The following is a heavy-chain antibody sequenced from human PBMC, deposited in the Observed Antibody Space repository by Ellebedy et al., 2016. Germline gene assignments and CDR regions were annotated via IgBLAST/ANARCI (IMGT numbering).Heavy chain of an antibody. D-gene: IGHD7-27*01. Sequence: SETLSLXXNVSGGSVRSYYWSWIRLTPGQGLEWIGYVYETGNTNYNPSFKSRVTISIDTSKNELSLKLNSVTAADTAVYFCTGGQAWGYFAYWGPGKLVTVSS. CDR2: VYETGNT. CDR3: TGGQAWGYFAY. V-gene: IGHV4-59*02. J-gene: IGHJ4*03. CDR1: GGSVRSYY.